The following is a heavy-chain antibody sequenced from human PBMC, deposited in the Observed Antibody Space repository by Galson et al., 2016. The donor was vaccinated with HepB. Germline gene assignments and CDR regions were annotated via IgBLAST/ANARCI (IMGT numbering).Heavy chain of an antibody. D-gene: IGHD2-15*01. J-gene: IGHJ4*02. CDR2: IYYTGNT. CDR1: DDSISSGGYY. V-gene: IGHV4-39*01. Sequence: SETLSLTCSVSDDSISSGGYYWGWIRQPPGKGLEWIGTIYYTGNTYYHPSVKSRLTISADTSNKQLSLKLTSVTAADTAVYYCARLGGGNCYYVDSWGQGTLVTVSS. CDR3: ARLGGGNCYYVDS.